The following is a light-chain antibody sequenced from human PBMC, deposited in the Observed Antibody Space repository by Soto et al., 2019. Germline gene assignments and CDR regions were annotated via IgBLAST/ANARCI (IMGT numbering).Light chain of an antibody. CDR3: QQRSNWPPT. J-gene: IGKJ2*01. V-gene: IGKV3-11*01. CDR1: QSISSY. Sequence: EIVLTQSPATLSLSPGERATLSCRASQSISSYLAWYQQKPGQAPRLLIYDASNRATDIPDRFTGSGSGTDFTLTISSLEPEYFAVYYCQQRSNWPPTFGQGTKLEI. CDR2: DAS.